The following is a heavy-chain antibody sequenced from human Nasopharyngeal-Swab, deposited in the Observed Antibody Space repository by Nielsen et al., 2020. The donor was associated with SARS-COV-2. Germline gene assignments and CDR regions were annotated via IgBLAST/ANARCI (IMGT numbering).Heavy chain of an antibody. CDR2: ISYDGSNK. CDR1: GFTFSSYA. V-gene: IGHV3-30*04. Sequence: GGSLRLSCAASGFTFSSYAMHWVRQAPGKGLEWVAVISYDGSNKYYADSVKGRFTISRDNSKNTLYLQMNSLGAEDTAVYYCARAVAGNYYYGMDVWGQGTTVTVSS. D-gene: IGHD6-19*01. CDR3: ARAVAGNYYYGMDV. J-gene: IGHJ6*02.